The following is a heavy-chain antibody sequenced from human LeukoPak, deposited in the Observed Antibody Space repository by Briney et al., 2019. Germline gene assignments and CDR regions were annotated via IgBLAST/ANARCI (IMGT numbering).Heavy chain of an antibody. CDR3: ARLLRYFDWLLYRYYFDY. Sequence: PSETLSLTCAVYGGSFSGYYWSWIRQPPGKGLEWIGEINHSGSTNYNPSLKSRVTISVDTSKNQFSLKLSSVTAADTAVYYCARLLRYFDWLLYRYYFDYWGQGTLVTVSS. CDR2: INHSGST. V-gene: IGHV4-34*01. CDR1: GGSFSGYY. D-gene: IGHD3-9*01. J-gene: IGHJ4*02.